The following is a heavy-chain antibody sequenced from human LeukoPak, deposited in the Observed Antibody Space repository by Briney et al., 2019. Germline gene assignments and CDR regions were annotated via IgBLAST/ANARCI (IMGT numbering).Heavy chain of an antibody. J-gene: IGHJ4*02. CDR2: IHHSGST. CDR1: GFTFSSCAM. V-gene: IGHV4-4*02. CDR3: ARHDSGTYQAY. Sequence: GSLRLSCAASGFTFSSCAMTWVRQPPGKGLEWIGQIHHSGSTVYNPALKSRVTISIDESKIQFSLNVGSVTAADTAVYYCARHDSGTYQAYWGQGTLVTVSS. D-gene: IGHD3-10*01.